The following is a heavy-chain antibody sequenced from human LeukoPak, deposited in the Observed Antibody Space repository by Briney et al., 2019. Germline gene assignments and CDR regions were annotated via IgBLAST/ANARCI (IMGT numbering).Heavy chain of an antibody. CDR3: AKQLGYCSDGSCYFSY. J-gene: IGHJ4*02. Sequence: GGSLRLSCSASGFTFNRFYLHWVRQAPGKGLEFVSHISSNGATTYYADSVKGRFTISRDNSKNTLCLQMNSLRAEDTAVYYCAKQLGYCSDGSCYFSYWGQGTLVTVSS. D-gene: IGHD2-15*01. V-gene: IGHV3-64*04. CDR2: ISSNGATT. CDR1: GFTFNRFY.